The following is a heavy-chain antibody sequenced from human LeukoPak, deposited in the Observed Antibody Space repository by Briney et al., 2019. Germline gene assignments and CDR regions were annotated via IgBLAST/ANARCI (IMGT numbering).Heavy chain of an antibody. Sequence: ASVKVSCKASGYTFTGHYIQWVRQAPGQGLEWMGWINPSSGGTKYAQRFQGRVTITRDTSINTAYMEMTRLKSDDTAVYYCARVRLSLSSPGYYYYGMEVGGPGTKVTVSS. V-gene: IGHV1-2*02. CDR1: GYTFTGHY. D-gene: IGHD6-13*01. J-gene: IGHJ6*02. CDR3: ARVRLSLSSPGYYYYGMEV. CDR2: INPSSGGT.